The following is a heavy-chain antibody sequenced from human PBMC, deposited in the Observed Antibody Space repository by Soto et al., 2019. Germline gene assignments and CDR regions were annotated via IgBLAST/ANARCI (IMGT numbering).Heavy chain of an antibody. CDR3: ARALRDVFDP. Sequence: PSETLSLTCAVSGGSISSGGYSWSWIRQPPGKGLEWIGYIYHSGSTYYNPSLKSRVTISVDRSKNQFSLKLSSVTAADTAVYYCARALRDVFDPWGQGTLVTVSS. CDR1: GGSISSGGYS. V-gene: IGHV4-30-2*01. CDR2: IYHSGST. D-gene: IGHD3-16*01. J-gene: IGHJ5*02.